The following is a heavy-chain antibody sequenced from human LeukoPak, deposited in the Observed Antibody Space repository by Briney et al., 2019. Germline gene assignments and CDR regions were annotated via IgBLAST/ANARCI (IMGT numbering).Heavy chain of an antibody. CDR1: GFTFNNAW. CDR3: TTELRIPHDF. CDR2: SRSNADGGTT. J-gene: IGHJ4*02. D-gene: IGHD5-18*01. V-gene: IGHV3-15*01. Sequence: GGSLRLSCAASGFTFNNAWMSWVRQAPGKGLEWVGRSRSNADGGTTDYAAPMEDRFSISRDDSKTTLYLQMNSLKTEDTAVYYCTTELRIPHDFWGQGALITVSS.